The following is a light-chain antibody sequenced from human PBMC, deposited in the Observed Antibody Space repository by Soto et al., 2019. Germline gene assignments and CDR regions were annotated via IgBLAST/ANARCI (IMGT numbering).Light chain of an antibody. Sequence: DIHMTQSPSSLSASVGYRVTITCEASQSISSYLNWYQQKPGKAPKLLIYAASSLQSGVPSRFSGSGSGTDFTLTISSLQPEDFESYYCQQSYSTPLTFGGGTKVDIK. V-gene: IGKV1-39*01. J-gene: IGKJ4*01. CDR2: AAS. CDR3: QQSYSTPLT. CDR1: QSISSY.